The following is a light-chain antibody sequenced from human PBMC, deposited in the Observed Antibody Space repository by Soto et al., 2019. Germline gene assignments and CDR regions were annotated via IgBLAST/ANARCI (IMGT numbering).Light chain of an antibody. J-gene: IGKJ1*01. Sequence: DIQMTQSPSTLYASVRDRVTITCRASQSISSWLAWYQQKPGKAPKLLIYDASSLESGVPSRFIGSGSGTEFTLTISSLQPDDFATYYCQQYNSYSPFTFGQGTKVEIK. CDR1: QSISSW. V-gene: IGKV1-5*01. CDR2: DAS. CDR3: QQYNSYSPFT.